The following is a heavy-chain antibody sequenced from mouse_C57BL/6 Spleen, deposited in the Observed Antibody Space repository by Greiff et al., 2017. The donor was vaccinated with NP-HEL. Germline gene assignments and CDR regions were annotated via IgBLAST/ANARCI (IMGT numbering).Heavy chain of an antibody. J-gene: IGHJ4*01. CDR2: INPNNGGT. Sequence: VQLQQSGPELVKPGASVKVPCKASGYTFTDYNMDWVKQSHGKSLEWIGDINPNNGGTIYNQKFKGKATLTVDKSSSTAYMELRSLTSEDTAVYYCARRSYYDNYYYAMDYWGQGTSVTVSS. CDR1: GYTFTDYN. CDR3: ARRSYYDNYYYAMDY. D-gene: IGHD2-1*01. V-gene: IGHV1-18*01.